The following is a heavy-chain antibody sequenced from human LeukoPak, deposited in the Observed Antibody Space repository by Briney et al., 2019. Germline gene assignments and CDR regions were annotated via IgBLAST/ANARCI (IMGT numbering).Heavy chain of an antibody. J-gene: IGHJ4*02. V-gene: IGHV1-8*01. Sequence: MNPNSGNTGYAQKFQGRVTMTRNTSISTAYMELSSLRSEDTAVYYCARGRRGYSSSPLHWGQGTLVTVSS. D-gene: IGHD6-6*01. CDR3: ARGRRGYSSSPLH. CDR2: MNPNSGNT.